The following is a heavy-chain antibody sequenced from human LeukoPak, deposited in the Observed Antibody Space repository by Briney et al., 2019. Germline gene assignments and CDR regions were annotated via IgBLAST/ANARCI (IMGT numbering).Heavy chain of an antibody. Sequence: PGASVKVSCKASGYTFTGYYMHWVRQAPGQGLEWMGWINPNSGGTNYAQKFQGRVTMTRDTSISTAYMELRSLRSDDTAVYYCARGFPPRRNYDSSGYYSYYFDHWGQGTLVTVSS. CDR2: INPNSGGT. CDR3: ARGFPPRRNYDSSGYYSYYFDH. CDR1: GYTFTGYY. D-gene: IGHD3-22*01. V-gene: IGHV1-2*02. J-gene: IGHJ4*02.